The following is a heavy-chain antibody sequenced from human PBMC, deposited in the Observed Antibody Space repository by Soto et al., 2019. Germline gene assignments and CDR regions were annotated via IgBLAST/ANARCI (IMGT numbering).Heavy chain of an antibody. Sequence: SETLSLTCAVYGVSFSGYYWTWIRQPPGTGLEWIGEINHSGSTNYNPSLKSRVTISVDTSKNQFSLKLSSVTAADTAVYFCARRHGLDIDAYYWGQGILVTAPQ. CDR1: GVSFSGYY. V-gene: IGHV4-34*01. D-gene: IGHD3-10*01. CDR2: INHSGST. CDR3: ARRHGLDIDAYY. J-gene: IGHJ4*02.